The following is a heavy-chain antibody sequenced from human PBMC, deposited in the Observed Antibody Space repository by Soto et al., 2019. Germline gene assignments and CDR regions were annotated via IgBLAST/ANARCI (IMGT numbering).Heavy chain of an antibody. D-gene: IGHD3-22*01. J-gene: IGHJ5*02. CDR3: AREDGNYSDRRGYYP. CDR1: GGSVSSGGFY. V-gene: IGHV4-31*03. Sequence: SETLSLTCTVSGGSVSSGGFYWSWLRQDPGKGLEWIGYIHDSGNTYYNPSLRSRLTISIGTSKNQFSLKLNSVTVADTAVYYCAREDGNYSDRRGYYPGGQGARVTVPP. CDR2: IHDSGNT.